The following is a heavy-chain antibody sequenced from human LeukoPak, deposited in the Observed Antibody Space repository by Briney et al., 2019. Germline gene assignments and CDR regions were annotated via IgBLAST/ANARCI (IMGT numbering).Heavy chain of an antibody. Sequence: ASVKVSCKVSGYTLTELSMHWVRQAPGKGLEWMGLVDPEDGETIYAEKFQGRVTITADTSTDTAYMELSSLRSEDTAVYYCATDQHWGQGTLVTVSS. J-gene: IGHJ1*01. CDR2: VDPEDGET. V-gene: IGHV1-24*01. CDR1: GYTLTELS. CDR3: ATDQH.